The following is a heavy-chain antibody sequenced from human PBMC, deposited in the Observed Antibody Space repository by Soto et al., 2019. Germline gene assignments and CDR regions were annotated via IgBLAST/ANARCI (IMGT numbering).Heavy chain of an antibody. CDR1: GYSFTSLD. Sequence: QVQLVQSGAEVREPGASVKVSCKASGYSFTSLDINWVRQTAGQGLEWMGWMQPSTGRTGYAQKFQGRVTMTRDTSIYTAYMELTTLTSDDTAFYYCARGVSAGVDYWGQGTLVTVSS. D-gene: IGHD1-26*01. J-gene: IGHJ4*02. CDR3: ARGVSAGVDY. CDR2: MQPSTGRT. V-gene: IGHV1-8*01.